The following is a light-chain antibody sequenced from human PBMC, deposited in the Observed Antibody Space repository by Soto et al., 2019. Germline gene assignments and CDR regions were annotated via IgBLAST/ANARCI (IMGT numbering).Light chain of an antibody. CDR2: RNN. V-gene: IGLV1-47*01. Sequence: QSVLTQPPSASGTPGQRVTISCPGSSSNIGSNYVYWYQQLPGTAPKLLIYRNNQRPSGVPDRFSGSKSGTSASLAISGLRSEDEADYYCAAWDDSLSGEVVFGGGTQLTVL. CDR3: AAWDDSLSGEVV. CDR1: SSNIGSNY. J-gene: IGLJ2*01.